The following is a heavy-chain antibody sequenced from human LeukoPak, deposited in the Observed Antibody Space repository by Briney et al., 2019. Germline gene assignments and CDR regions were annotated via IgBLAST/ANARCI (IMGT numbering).Heavy chain of an antibody. CDR1: GGTFSSYA. V-gene: IGHV1-69*04. CDR2: IIPILGIA. Sequence: AASVKVSCKASGGTFSSYAISWVRQAPGQGLEWMGRIIPILGIANYAQKFQGRVTITADKSTSTAYMELSSLRSEDTAVYYCARDIRTYSNYYYYYGMDVWGQGTTVTVSS. D-gene: IGHD2-15*01. CDR3: ARDIRTYSNYYYYYGMDV. J-gene: IGHJ6*02.